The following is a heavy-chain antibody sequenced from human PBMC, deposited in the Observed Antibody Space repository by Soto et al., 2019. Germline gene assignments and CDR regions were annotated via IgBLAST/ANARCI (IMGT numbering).Heavy chain of an antibody. CDR2: ISAYNGNT. CDR1: VYSKSVDV. D-gene: IGHD6-13*01. J-gene: IGHJ4*02. Sequence: LNGYWKGAVYSKSVDVGGRGRKAPGQGLEWMGWISAYNGNTNYAQKLQGRVTMTTDTSTSTAYMELRSLRSDDTAVYYCARASSSSCHDYWGQGTLVTV. CDR3: ARASSSSCHDY. V-gene: IGHV1-18*01.